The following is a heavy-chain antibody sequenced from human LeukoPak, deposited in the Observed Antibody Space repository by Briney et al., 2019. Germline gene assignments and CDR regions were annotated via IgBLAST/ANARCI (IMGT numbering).Heavy chain of an antibody. D-gene: IGHD3-9*01. CDR1: GGTFSSYA. J-gene: IGHJ3*02. V-gene: IGHV1-69*05. CDR2: IIPIFGTA. Sequence: SVKVSCKASGGTFSSYAISWGRQAPGQGLEWMGGIIPIFGTANYAQKFQGRVTITTDESTSTAYMELSSLRSEDTAVYYCASWLYYDILTGYYSEDAFDIWGQGTMVTVSS. CDR3: ASWLYYDILTGYYSEDAFDI.